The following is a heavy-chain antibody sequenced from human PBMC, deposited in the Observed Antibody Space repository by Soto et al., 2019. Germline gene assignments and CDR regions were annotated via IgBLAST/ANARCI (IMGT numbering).Heavy chain of an antibody. CDR3: AKAQGGSSVYGMDV. D-gene: IGHD6-19*01. Sequence: LRLSCAASGFTFDDCAMHWVRQARGKGLEWVSGISWNSGSIGYADSVKGRFTISRDNAKNSLYLQMNSLRAEDTALYYCAKAQGGSSVYGMDVWGQGPTVTVSS. J-gene: IGHJ6*02. CDR1: GFTFDDCA. V-gene: IGHV3-9*01. CDR2: ISWNSGSI.